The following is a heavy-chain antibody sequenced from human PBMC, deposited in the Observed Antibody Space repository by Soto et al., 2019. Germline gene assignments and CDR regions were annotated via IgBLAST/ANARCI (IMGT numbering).Heavy chain of an antibody. CDR1: GYTFTSYG. V-gene: IGHV1-18*01. CDR3: ASSLYSSGWYYFDY. Sequence: ASVKVSCKASGYTFTSYGISWVRQAPGQGLEWMGWISAYNGNTNYAQKLQGRVTMTTDTSTSTAYMELRSLRSDDTAVYYCASSLYSSGWYYFDYRGQGTQVTVSS. CDR2: ISAYNGNT. D-gene: IGHD6-19*01. J-gene: IGHJ4*02.